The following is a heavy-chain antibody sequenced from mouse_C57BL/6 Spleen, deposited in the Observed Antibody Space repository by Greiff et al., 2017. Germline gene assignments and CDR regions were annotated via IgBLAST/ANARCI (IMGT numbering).Heavy chain of an antibody. CDR1: GYAFTSYW. Sequence: VQLQQSGAELVKPGASVKISCNASGYAFTSYWMNWVKQRPGKGLEGIGQIYPGDGDTNYNGKFKGKATLTADQSSSTAYMQLSSLTSEDSAFSFCARSIYYDYWGKGTTVTVSS. CDR3: ARSIYYDY. V-gene: IGHV1-80*01. CDR2: IYPGDGDT. J-gene: IGHJ2*01.